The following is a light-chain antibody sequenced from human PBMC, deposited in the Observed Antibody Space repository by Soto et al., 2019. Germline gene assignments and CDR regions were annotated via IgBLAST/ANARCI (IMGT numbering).Light chain of an antibody. CDR2: GAS. CDR3: QQYGGSPRVT. V-gene: IGKV3-20*01. CDR1: QSVSSNY. Sequence: EIVLTQSPGTLSLSPGERATLSCRASQSVSSNYLAWYQQKPGQAPRLLIYGASSRATGIPDRFSGSGSGTDFTLTISRLEPEDFPVYYCQQYGGSPRVTFGGGTKVEIK. J-gene: IGKJ4*01.